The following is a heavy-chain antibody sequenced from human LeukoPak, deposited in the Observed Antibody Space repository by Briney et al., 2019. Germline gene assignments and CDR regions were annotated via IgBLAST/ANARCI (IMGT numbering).Heavy chain of an antibody. CDR1: GGTFSSYA. Sequence: SVKVSCKASGGTFSSYAISWVRQDPGQGLEWMGRIIPIFGTANYAQKFQGRVTITTDESTSTAYMELSSLRSEDTAVYYCARERDDSSGYYWDMKYYFDYWGQGTLVTVSS. D-gene: IGHD3-22*01. CDR3: ARERDDSSGYYWDMKYYFDY. CDR2: IIPIFGTA. J-gene: IGHJ4*02. V-gene: IGHV1-69*05.